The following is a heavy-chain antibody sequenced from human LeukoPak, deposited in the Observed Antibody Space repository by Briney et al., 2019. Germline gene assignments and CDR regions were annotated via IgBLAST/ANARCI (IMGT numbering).Heavy chain of an antibody. D-gene: IGHD3-22*01. J-gene: IGHJ3*02. Sequence: GGSLRLSCAASGFTFSDYYMSWIRQAPGKGLEWVAYISSSGNTRYYADSVKGRFTISRDNAKSSLYLQMNSLRAEDTAVYYCAKEFTPENSGFDAFDIWGLGTMVTVSS. CDR1: GFTFSDYY. CDR3: AKEFTPENSGFDAFDI. CDR2: ISSSGNTR. V-gene: IGHV3-11*04.